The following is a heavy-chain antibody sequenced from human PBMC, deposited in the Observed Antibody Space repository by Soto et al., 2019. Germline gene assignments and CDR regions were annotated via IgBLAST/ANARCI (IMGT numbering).Heavy chain of an antibody. CDR1: GGSISSGGYY. V-gene: IGHV4-31*03. CDR3: ARVRREDIVVVPAAISAFDI. CDR2: IYYSGST. J-gene: IGHJ3*02. D-gene: IGHD2-2*02. Sequence: SETLSLTCTVSGGSISSGGYYWSWIRQHPGKGLEWIGYIYYSGSTYYNPSLKSRVTISVDTSKNQFSLKLSSVTAADTAVYYCARVRREDIVVVPAAISAFDIWGQGTMVTVS.